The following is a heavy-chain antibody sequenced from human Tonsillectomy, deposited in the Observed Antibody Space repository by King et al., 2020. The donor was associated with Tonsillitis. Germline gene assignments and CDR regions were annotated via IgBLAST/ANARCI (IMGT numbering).Heavy chain of an antibody. Sequence: EVQLVESGGGLIQPGGSLRLSCAASGFTVSSNYMSWVRQAPGKGLEWVSVIYSDGSTYYADSVKGRFTISRDNSRNTLSLQMNSLRAEDTAVYYCARDTELQLWGQGTLVTVSS. V-gene: IGHV3-53*01. D-gene: IGHD1-26*01. J-gene: IGHJ4*02. CDR1: GFTVSSNY. CDR3: ARDTELQL. CDR2: IYSDGST.